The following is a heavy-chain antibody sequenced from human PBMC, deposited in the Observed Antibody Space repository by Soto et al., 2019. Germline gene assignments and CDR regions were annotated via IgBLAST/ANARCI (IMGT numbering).Heavy chain of an antibody. CDR1: GYTLTDLS. CDR3: ARDRFQIRYSSSWYYFDY. V-gene: IGHV1-24*01. Sequence: GASVKVSCKVSGYTLTDLSMHWVRQAPGKGLEWMGGFDPEDGETIYAQKFQGRVTMTEDTSTDTAYMELSSLRSEDTAVYYCARDRFQIRYSSSWYYFDYWGQGTLVTVSS. J-gene: IGHJ4*02. CDR2: FDPEDGET. D-gene: IGHD6-13*01.